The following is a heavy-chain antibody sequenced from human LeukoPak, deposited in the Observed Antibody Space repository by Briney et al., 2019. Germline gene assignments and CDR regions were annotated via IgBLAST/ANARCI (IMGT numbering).Heavy chain of an antibody. CDR2: IKSKTDGGTT. V-gene: IGHV3-15*07. CDR1: GFTFSNAW. CDR3: TTDLGYSSSDFDY. D-gene: IGHD6-13*01. Sequence: PGGSLRLSCAASGFTFSNAWMNWVRQAPGKGLGWVGRIKSKTDGGTTDYAAPVKGRFTISRDDSKNTLYLQMNSLKTEDTAVYYCTTDLGYSSSDFDYWGQGTLVTVSS. J-gene: IGHJ4*02.